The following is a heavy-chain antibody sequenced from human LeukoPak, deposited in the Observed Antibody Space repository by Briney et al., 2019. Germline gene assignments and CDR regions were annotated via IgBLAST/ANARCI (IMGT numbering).Heavy chain of an antibody. CDR2: IHYSGRT. V-gene: IGHV4-59*08. Sequence: SETLSLTCTVSGGSISPYYWSWIRQPPGEGLEWIGYIHYSGRTDYNPSLNSRVTITVDTSKNQFSLKLSSVTAADTAVYYCASAPVRATDAFDIWGQGTMVTVSS. J-gene: IGHJ3*02. D-gene: IGHD5-12*01. CDR1: GGSISPYY. CDR3: ASAPVRATDAFDI.